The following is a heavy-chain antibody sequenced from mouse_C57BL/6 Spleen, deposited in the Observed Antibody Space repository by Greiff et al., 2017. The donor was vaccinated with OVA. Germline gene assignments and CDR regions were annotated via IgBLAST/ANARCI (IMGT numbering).Heavy chain of an antibody. V-gene: IGHV14-4*01. D-gene: IGHD2-12*01. CDR1: GFNIKDDY. CDR2: IDPENGDT. J-gene: IGHJ4*01. CDR3: TTVTLYYAMDY. Sequence: VQLQQSGAELVRPGASVKLSCTASGFNIKDDYMHWVKQRPEQGLEWIGWIDPENGDTEYASKFKGKATITADTSSNTAYLQLSSLPSEDTAVYCFTTVTLYYAMDYWGQGTSVTVSS.